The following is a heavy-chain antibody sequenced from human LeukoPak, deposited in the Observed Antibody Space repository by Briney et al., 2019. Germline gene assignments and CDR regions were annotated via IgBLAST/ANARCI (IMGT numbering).Heavy chain of an antibody. CDR1: GVSISSGSYY. CDR2: IYTSGST. CDR3: ARGFGVVVAAIDY. V-gene: IGHV4-61*02. J-gene: IGHJ4*02. D-gene: IGHD2-15*01. Sequence: SETLSLTCTVSGVSISSGSYYWSWIRQPAWKGLEWIGRIYTSGSTNYNPSLKSRVTISVDTSKNQFSLKLSSVTAADTAVYYCARGFGVVVAAIDYWGQGTLVTVSS.